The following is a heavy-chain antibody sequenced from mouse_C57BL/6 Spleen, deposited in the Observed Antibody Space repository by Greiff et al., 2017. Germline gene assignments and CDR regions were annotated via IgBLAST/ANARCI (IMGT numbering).Heavy chain of an antibody. CDR1: GYSFTGYY. CDR2: INPSTGGT. D-gene: IGHD2-4*01. J-gene: IGHJ4*01. Sequence: VQLQQSGPELVKPGASVKISCKASGYSFTGYYMNWVKQSPEKSLEWIGEINPSTGGTTYNQKFKAKATLTVDKSSSTAYMQLKSLTSEDSAVYYCARSRGDDYEDYAMDYWGQGTSVTVSS. CDR3: ARSRGDDYEDYAMDY. V-gene: IGHV1-42*01.